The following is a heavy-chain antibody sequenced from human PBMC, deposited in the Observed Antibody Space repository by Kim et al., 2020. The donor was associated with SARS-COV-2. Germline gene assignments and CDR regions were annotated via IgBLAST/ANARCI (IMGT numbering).Heavy chain of an antibody. D-gene: IGHD2-15*01. CDR3: AKALFSVVVVIPGSPELDSIDY. V-gene: IGHV3-23*01. Sequence: GGSLRLSCAASGFTFSSYAMSWVRQAPGKGLEWVSAISGSGGSTYYADSVKGRFTISRDNSKNTLYLQMNSLRAEDTAVYYCAKALFSVVVVIPGSPELDSIDYWGQGTLVTVSS. CDR2: ISGSGGST. CDR1: GFTFSSYA. J-gene: IGHJ4*02.